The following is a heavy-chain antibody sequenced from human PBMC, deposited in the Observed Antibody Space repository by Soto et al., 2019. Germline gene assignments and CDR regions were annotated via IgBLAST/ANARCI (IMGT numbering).Heavy chain of an antibody. CDR2: IGTAGDT. CDR3: ARGQEVGAHFFDS. V-gene: IGHV3-13*01. D-gene: IGHD2-15*01. J-gene: IGHJ4*02. CDR1: GFTFSGFD. Sequence: GESLKISCEASGFTFSGFDMHWVRQPTGKGLEWVSTIGTAGDTYYAVSVKGRFTISRDNAKNSLSLQMNSLRAGDTAVYFCARGQEVGAHFFDSWGQEXQVTVYS.